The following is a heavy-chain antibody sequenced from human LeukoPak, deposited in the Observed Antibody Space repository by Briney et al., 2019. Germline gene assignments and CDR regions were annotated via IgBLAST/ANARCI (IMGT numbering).Heavy chain of an antibody. CDR2: IYYSGST. CDR3: ASPALTYYDILTGYHFDY. Sequence: SETLSLTCTVSGGSISSSSYYWGRIRQPPGKGLEWIGSIYYSGSTYYNPSLKSRVTISVDTSKNQFSLKLSSVTAADTAVYYCASPALTYYDILTGYHFDYWGQGTLVTVSS. V-gene: IGHV4-39*01. D-gene: IGHD3-9*01. J-gene: IGHJ4*02. CDR1: GGSISSSSYY.